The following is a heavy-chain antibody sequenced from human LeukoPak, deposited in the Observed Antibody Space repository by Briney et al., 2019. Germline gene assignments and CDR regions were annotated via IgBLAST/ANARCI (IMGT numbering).Heavy chain of an antibody. J-gene: IGHJ4*02. CDR2: ISGSGSPT. CDR1: GFTFSSYA. D-gene: IGHD6-19*01. Sequence: GGSLRLSCAASGFTFSSYAVSWVRQAPGKGLEWVSGISGSGSPTHYADSVKGRFAISRDNSKNTLYLQMNSLRAEDTAVYYCARGGSGSYDYWGQGTLVTVSS. V-gene: IGHV3-23*01. CDR3: ARGGSGSYDY.